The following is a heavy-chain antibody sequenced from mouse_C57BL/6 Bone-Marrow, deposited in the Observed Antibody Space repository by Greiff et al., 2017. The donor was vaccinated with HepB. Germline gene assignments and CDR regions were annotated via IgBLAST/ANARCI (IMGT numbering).Heavy chain of an antibody. CDR2: IDPENGDT. D-gene: IGHD2-4*01. J-gene: IGHJ3*01. V-gene: IGHV14-4*01. CDR1: GFNIKDDY. Sequence: VQLKQSGAELVRPGASVKLSCTASGFNIKDDYMHWVKQRPEQGLEWIGWIDPENGDTEYASKFQGKATITADTSSNTAYLQLSSLTSEDTAVYYCTTGDYDWAYWGQETLVTVSA. CDR3: TTGDYDWAY.